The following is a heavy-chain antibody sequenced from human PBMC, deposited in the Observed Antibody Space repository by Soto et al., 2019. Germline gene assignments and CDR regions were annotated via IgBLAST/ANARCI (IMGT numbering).Heavy chain of an antibody. V-gene: IGHV4-59*01. Sequence: PSETLSLTCTVSGGSISSYYWSWIRQPPGKGLEWIGYIYYSGSTNYNPSLKSRVTISVDTSKNQFSLKLSSVTAADTAVYYCERGVAVLDYWGQGTLVTVSS. CDR3: ERGVAVLDY. CDR1: GGSISSYY. D-gene: IGHD6-19*01. J-gene: IGHJ4*02. CDR2: IYYSGST.